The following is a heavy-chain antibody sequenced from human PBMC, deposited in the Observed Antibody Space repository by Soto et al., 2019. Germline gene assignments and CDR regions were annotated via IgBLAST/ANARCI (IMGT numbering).Heavy chain of an antibody. D-gene: IGHD1-1*01. Sequence: QVQLVESGGGVVQPGRSLRLSCAASGFTFSTYGMHWVRQAPGKGLEWVAVISYDGNNKYYADSVKGRFTISRDNSKNKLYLQMSSLRAEETAVYYCAKSVYNWNDGFFDYWGQGTLVTVSS. V-gene: IGHV3-30*18. CDR2: ISYDGNNK. CDR3: AKSVYNWNDGFFDY. J-gene: IGHJ4*02. CDR1: GFTFSTYG.